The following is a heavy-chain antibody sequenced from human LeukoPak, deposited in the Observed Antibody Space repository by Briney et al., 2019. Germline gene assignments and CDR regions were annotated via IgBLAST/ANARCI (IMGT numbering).Heavy chain of an antibody. J-gene: IGHJ4*02. CDR2: ISYDGSNK. Sequence: GGSLRLSCAASGFTFSSYGMHWVRQAPGKGLEWVAVISYDGSNKYYADSVKGRFTISRDNSKNTLYPQMNSLRAEDTAVYYCAKLTSRNGDSFDYWGQGTLVTVSS. CDR1: GFTFSSYG. D-gene: IGHD4-17*01. CDR3: AKLTSRNGDSFDY. V-gene: IGHV3-30*18.